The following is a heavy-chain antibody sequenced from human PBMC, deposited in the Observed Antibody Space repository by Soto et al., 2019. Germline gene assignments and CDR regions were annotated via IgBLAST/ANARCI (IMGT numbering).Heavy chain of an antibody. Sequence: QVQLQESGPGLVEPSETLSLTCTVSRGSISTYYWSWIRQPPGKGLEWIGYIYYSANTEYNPSLRRRVTISADTSKNQFSLRLSSMTAADTAVYYCARHHHTPGTQDDAFDIWGPGTMVTGSS. D-gene: IGHD2-15*01. CDR2: IYYSANT. J-gene: IGHJ3*02. CDR1: RGSISTYY. CDR3: ARHHHTPGTQDDAFDI. V-gene: IGHV4-59*08.